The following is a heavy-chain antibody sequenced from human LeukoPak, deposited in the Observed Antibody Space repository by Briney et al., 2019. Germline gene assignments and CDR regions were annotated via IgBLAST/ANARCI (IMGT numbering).Heavy chain of an antibody. J-gene: IGHJ4*02. D-gene: IGHD3-22*01. CDR1: GGTFSSYA. CDR2: IIPIYGTA. Sequence: ASVKVSCKASGGTFSSYAISWVQQAPGQGLEWMGGIIPIYGTATYAQKFQGRVTITEDESTSTAYMELSSLRSEDTAVYYCARVRAYYYDSSGYYGNWGQGTLVIVSS. CDR3: ARVRAYYYDSSGYYGN. V-gene: IGHV1-69*13.